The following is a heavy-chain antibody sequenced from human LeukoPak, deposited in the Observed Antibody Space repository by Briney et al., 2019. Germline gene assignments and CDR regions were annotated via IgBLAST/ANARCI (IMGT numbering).Heavy chain of an antibody. CDR1: GLTFSSYG. Sequence: GGSLRLSCAASGLTFSSYGMHWVRQAPGKGLEWVAVISYDGTIRNYADSVKGRFTISGDNSKNTLYLQMNSLRAEDTAVYYCAKHAPLIAARFDYWGQGTLVTVSS. CDR2: ISYDGTIR. V-gene: IGHV3-30*18. J-gene: IGHJ4*02. D-gene: IGHD6-6*01. CDR3: AKHAPLIAARFDY.